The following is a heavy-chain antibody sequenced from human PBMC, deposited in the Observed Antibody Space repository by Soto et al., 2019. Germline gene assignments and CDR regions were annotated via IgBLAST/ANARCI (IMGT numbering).Heavy chain of an antibody. CDR2: MNPNSGNT. V-gene: IGHV1-8*01. J-gene: IGHJ6*03. Sequence: ASVKVSCKASGYTFTSYDINWVRQATGQGLEWMGWMNPNSGNTGYAQKFQGRVTMTRNTSISTAYMELSSLRSEDTAVYYCARRSMVRGVIVDYYMDVWGKGTTVTVSS. CDR3: ARRSMVRGVIVDYYMDV. CDR1: GYTFTSYD. D-gene: IGHD3-10*01.